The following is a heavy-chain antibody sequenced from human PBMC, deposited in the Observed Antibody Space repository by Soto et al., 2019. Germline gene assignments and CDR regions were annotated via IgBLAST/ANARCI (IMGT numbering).Heavy chain of an antibody. CDR1: GGSVSGYY. D-gene: IGHD3-3*01. J-gene: IGHJ6*02. Sequence: QVQLQQWGAGLLKPSETLSLTCAVYGGSVSGYYWTWLRQPPGKGLEWIGEINHSGSTDYNPALKSRVTMSVDTSKNQFSLRVTSVTAADTAVYYCARARFDSWSHIYYGLDVWGQGTTVTVSS. CDR3: ARARFDSWSHIYYGLDV. CDR2: INHSGST. V-gene: IGHV4-34*01.